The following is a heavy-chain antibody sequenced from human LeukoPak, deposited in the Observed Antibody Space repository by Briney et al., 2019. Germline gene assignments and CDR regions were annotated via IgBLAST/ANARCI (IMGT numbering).Heavy chain of an antibody. CDR3: AHSTTYGSGSYGYGY. D-gene: IGHD3-10*01. CDR2: IYWDDGK. Sequence: SGPTLVKPTQTLTLTCTFSGFSLSTTGVGVGWIRQPPGKALEWLALIYWDDGKRYSPSLKSRPTITKDTSKNQVVLTMTTMDPVDTATYYCAHSTTYGSGSYGYGYWGQGTLVTVSS. J-gene: IGHJ4*02. CDR1: GFSLSTTGVG. V-gene: IGHV2-5*02.